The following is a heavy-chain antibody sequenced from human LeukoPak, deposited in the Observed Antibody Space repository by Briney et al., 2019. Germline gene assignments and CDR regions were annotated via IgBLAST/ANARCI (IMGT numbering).Heavy chain of an antibody. CDR2: VNNDGSNT. J-gene: IGHJ4*02. CDR1: GFTFSSYC. Sequence: GGSLRLSCAASGFTFSSYCMHWVRQAPGKGLVWVAFVNNDGSNTDYAGSVQGRFTISRDNAKNTLYLQMNSLRAEDTAVYYCTRGGLSTGLENWGQGALVTVSS. D-gene: IGHD5/OR15-5a*01. V-gene: IGHV3-74*01. CDR3: TRGGLSTGLEN.